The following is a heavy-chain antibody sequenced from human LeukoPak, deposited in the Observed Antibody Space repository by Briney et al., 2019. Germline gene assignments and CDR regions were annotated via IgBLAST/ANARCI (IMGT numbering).Heavy chain of an antibody. CDR2: INPNSGGI. CDR1: GXTFTGYY. CDR3: ASVTYYDSSNPPGTNYYYGMDV. J-gene: IGHJ6*02. V-gene: IGHV1-2*02. D-gene: IGHD3-22*01. Sequence: GASXRVSCXXSGXTFTGYYMXWVRQAPGQGLEWMGWINPNSGGINYAQKFQGRVTMTRDTSISTAYMELSRLRSDDTAVYCCASVTYYDSSNPPGTNYYYGMDVWGQGTTVTVSS.